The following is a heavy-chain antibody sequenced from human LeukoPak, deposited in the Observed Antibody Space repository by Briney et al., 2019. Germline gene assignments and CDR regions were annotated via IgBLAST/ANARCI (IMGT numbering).Heavy chain of an antibody. D-gene: IGHD6-6*01. CDR2: IDPSDSYT. V-gene: IGHV5-10-1*01. J-gene: IGHJ4*02. Sequence: GESLRISCKGSGYSFTNYWINWVRQMPGKGLEWMGKIDPSDSYTNYSPSFQGNVTFSADKSISTAYLQWSSLKASDTAMYFCARAYSSSRIDYWGQGTVVTVSS. CDR1: GYSFTNYW. CDR3: ARAYSSSRIDY.